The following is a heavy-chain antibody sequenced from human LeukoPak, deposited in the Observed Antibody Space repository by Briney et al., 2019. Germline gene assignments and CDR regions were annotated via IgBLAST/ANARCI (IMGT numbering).Heavy chain of an antibody. CDR3: ARGRGDLRPLYYYYYYMDV. CDR2: INHSGST. J-gene: IGHJ6*03. V-gene: IGHV4-34*01. D-gene: IGHD3-10*01. Sequence: SETLSLTCAVYGGSFSGYYWSWIRQPPGKGLEWIGEINHSGSTNYNPSLKSRVTISVDTSKNQFSLKLSSVTAADTAVYYCARGRGDLRPLYYYYYYMDVWGKGTTVTVSS. CDR1: GGSFSGYY.